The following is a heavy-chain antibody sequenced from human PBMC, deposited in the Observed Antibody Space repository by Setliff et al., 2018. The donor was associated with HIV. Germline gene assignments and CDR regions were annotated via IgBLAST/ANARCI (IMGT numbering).Heavy chain of an antibody. V-gene: IGHV4-61*02. D-gene: IGHD3-10*01. Sequence: SETLSLTCTVSGASISIGSYYWSWIRQPAGKGLEWIGRIYTSGSTNYNPSLKSRVTISVDTSRNQFSLRVTSVTAADTAVYFCPRDRHSSGLGSYGPWGPGILVTVSS. CDR3: PRDRHSSGLGSYGP. CDR1: GASISIGSYY. J-gene: IGHJ5*02. CDR2: IYTSGST.